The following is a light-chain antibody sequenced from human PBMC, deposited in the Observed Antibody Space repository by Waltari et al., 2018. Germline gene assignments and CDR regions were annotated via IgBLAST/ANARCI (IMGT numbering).Light chain of an antibody. Sequence: HSVLTQPPSVSAAPGQKVTISCSGSSSNIGNNYVSWYQQLPGTAPKLLTYENERGPSAIPDRFSASKSATSASLGITGLQTGDESDYYCGVWDSSLNSLVFGGGTKLTVL. CDR1: SSNIGNNY. J-gene: IGLJ3*02. CDR2: ENE. CDR3: GVWDSSLNSLV. V-gene: IGLV1-51*02.